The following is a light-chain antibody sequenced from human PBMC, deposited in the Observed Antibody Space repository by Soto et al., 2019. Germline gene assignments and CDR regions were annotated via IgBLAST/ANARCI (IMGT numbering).Light chain of an antibody. CDR2: RAS. J-gene: IGKJ1*01. Sequence: IVMTQSPATLSVSPGERATLSCRAGQTIYSNVAWYQQRPGQAPRLLIYRASTRTTGVPARFSGSGSGTEFTLTISGLQSEDFALYYYQQYQNLWTFGQGTKVEIK. CDR3: QQYQNLWT. CDR1: QTIYSN. V-gene: IGKV3-15*01.